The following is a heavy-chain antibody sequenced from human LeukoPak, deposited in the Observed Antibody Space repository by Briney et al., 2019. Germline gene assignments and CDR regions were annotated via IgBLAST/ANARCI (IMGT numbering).Heavy chain of an antibody. CDR1: GGSVSSGRYY. CDR3: AREAGIAAAGTGVGTFDY. CDR2: IYYSGRT. V-gene: IGHV4-61*01. J-gene: IGHJ4*02. Sequence: PSETLSLTCTVSGGSVSSGRYYWSWIRQPPGKGLEWIGYIYYSGRTNYNPSLKSRVTISVDTSKNQFSLKLSSVTAADTAVYYCAREAGIAAAGTGVGTFDYWGQGTLVTVSS. D-gene: IGHD6-13*01.